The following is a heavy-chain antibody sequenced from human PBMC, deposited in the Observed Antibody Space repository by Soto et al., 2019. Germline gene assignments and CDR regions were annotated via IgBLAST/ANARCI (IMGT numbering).Heavy chain of an antibody. D-gene: IGHD3-10*01. CDR2: INPKFGGT. J-gene: IGHJ6*02. CDR3: ARNMDYYYGPGSGNGHGV. Sequence: QVQLVQSGAEVKEPGDSVRVSCEASGYTFTAYYIHWVRQAPGQGLEWMGWINPKFGGTTYAQDFQGRLTLTRDMSISTVYMDLSRLTSDDTAIYYCARNMDYYYGPGSGNGHGVWGQGTTVNVFS. V-gene: IGHV1-2*02. CDR1: GYTFTAYY.